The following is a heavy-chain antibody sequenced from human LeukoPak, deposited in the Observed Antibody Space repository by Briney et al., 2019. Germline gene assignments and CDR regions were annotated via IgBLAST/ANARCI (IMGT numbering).Heavy chain of an antibody. CDR1: GGSISSGSYY. V-gene: IGHV4-61*02. Sequence: SQTLSLTCTVSGGSISSGSYYWSWIRQPAGKGLEWIGRIYTSGSTNYNPSLKSRVTISVDTSKNQFSLKLSSVTAADTAVYYCAGRTVVFDYWGQGTLVTVTS. J-gene: IGHJ4*02. CDR2: IYTSGST. CDR3: AGRTVVFDY. D-gene: IGHD4-23*01.